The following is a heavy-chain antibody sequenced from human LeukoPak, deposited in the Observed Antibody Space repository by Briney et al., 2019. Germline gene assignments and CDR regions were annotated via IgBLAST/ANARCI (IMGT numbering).Heavy chain of an antibody. CDR3: ARDRTGIAVEGFDH. Sequence: SETLSLTCTVSGGSISSYYWSWIRQPPGKGLEWIGYIYYSGSTNYNPSLKSRVTISVDTSKNQFSLKLSSVTAADTAVYYCARDRTGIAVEGFDHWGQGTLVTVSS. J-gene: IGHJ4*02. V-gene: IGHV4-59*01. CDR1: GGSISSYY. D-gene: IGHD6-19*01. CDR2: IYYSGST.